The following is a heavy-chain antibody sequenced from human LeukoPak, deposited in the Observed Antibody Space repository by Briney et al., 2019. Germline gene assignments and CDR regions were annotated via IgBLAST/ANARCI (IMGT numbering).Heavy chain of an antibody. D-gene: IGHD3-22*01. J-gene: IGHJ4*02. CDR2: ISGSGGST. CDR3: AKTPPTYYCDSSGYFDY. Sequence: GGSLRLSCAASGFTVSSNYMSWVRQAPGKGLEWVSAISGSGGSTYYADSVKGRFTISRDNSKNTLYLQMNSLRAEDTAVYYCAKTPPTYYCDSSGYFDYWGQGTLVTVSS. CDR1: GFTVSSNY. V-gene: IGHV3-23*01.